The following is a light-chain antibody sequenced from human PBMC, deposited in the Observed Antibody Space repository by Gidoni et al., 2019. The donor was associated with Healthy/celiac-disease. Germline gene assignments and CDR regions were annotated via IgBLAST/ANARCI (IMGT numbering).Light chain of an antibody. V-gene: IGKV2D-29*02. CDR2: EIS. CDR1: QSLLHSDGKTY. CDR3: AQSRQRPLT. J-gene: IGKJ4*01. Sequence: DLVMTQTPLSLSVTPGQPASISSKSSQSLLHSDGKTYLYWYLQKPGQSPQLLIYEISTRFAGVPYRFRGSGSGTDFTLKISLVEAEDVGVYYCAQSRQRPLTCGGGTKVEIK.